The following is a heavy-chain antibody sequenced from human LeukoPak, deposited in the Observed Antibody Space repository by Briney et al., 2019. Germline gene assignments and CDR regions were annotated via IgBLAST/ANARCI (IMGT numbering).Heavy chain of an antibody. V-gene: IGHV3-74*01. CDR3: ARKEGFGEFDY. D-gene: IGHD3-10*01. CDR1: GFTFSNYW. Sequence: PGGSLRLSCAASGFTFSNYWMHWVRQAPGKGLVWVSRINSDGSSTSYADSVKGRFTISGDNAKNSLYLQMNSLRAEDTAVYYCARKEGFGEFDYWGQGTLVTVSS. J-gene: IGHJ4*02. CDR2: INSDGSST.